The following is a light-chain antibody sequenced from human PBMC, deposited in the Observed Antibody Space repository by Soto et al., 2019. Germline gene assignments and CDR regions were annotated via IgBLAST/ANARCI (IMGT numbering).Light chain of an antibody. CDR1: NSNIGADYD. CDR3: QSYDSGLSGVV. Sequence: QSVLAQPPSVSGAPGQRVTISCTGSNSNIGADYDVHWYQQFPGAAPKLLIYGNTNRPSGFPDRFSGSKSRISASLAITGLQAEDEADYFGQSYDSGLSGVVFGGGTKRTVL. CDR2: GNT. V-gene: IGLV1-40*01. J-gene: IGLJ2*01.